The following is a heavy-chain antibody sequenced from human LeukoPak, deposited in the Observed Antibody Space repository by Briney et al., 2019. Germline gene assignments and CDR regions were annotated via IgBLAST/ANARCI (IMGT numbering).Heavy chain of an antibody. Sequence: PGRSLRLSCAASGFTFSSYAMHWVRQAPGKGLEWVAVISCDGSNKYYADSVKGRFTISRDNSKNTLYLQMNSLRAEDTAVYYCARGGSSTAAAGWYWGQGTLVAVSS. J-gene: IGHJ4*02. V-gene: IGHV3-30*04. D-gene: IGHD6-13*01. CDR3: ARGGSSTAAAGWY. CDR2: ISCDGSNK. CDR1: GFTFSSYA.